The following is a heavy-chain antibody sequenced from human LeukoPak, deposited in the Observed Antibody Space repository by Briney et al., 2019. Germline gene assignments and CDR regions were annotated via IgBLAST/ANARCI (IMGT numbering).Heavy chain of an antibody. CDR3: AREVPNLVAVPNDY. Sequence: GGSLRLSCAASGFTFSSYSMNWVRQAPGKGLEWVSSISSSSSYIYYADSAKGRFTISRDNAKNSLYLQMNSLRAEDTAVYYCAREVPNLVAVPNDYWGQGTLVTVSS. CDR1: GFTFSSYS. V-gene: IGHV3-21*01. D-gene: IGHD6-19*01. CDR2: ISSSSSYI. J-gene: IGHJ4*02.